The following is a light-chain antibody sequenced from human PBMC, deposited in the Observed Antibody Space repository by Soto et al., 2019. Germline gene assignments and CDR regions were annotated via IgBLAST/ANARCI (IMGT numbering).Light chain of an antibody. CDR2: AAS. J-gene: IGKJ1*01. CDR1: QSVSSAY. V-gene: IGKV3-20*01. Sequence: EIVVTQSPGTLSLSPGERDTLSCRASQSVSSAYLAWYQHKPGQPPTLLIYAASSRFTGIPDRFSGSGSGTDFTLTISRLEPEDFAVYYCQQYGSSSTWTFGQGTKVEIK. CDR3: QQYGSSSTWT.